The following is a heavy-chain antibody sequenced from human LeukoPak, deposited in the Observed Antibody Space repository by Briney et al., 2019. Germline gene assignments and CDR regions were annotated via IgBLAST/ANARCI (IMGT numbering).Heavy chain of an antibody. V-gene: IGHV1-2*02. CDR1: GYTFTGYY. D-gene: IGHD6-13*01. CDR3: ARVVAAAGSYYYYGMDV. Sequence: SVRVSCKASGYTFTGYYMHWVRQAPGQGLEWMGWINPNSGGTNYQQKFQGRVTMTRDTSISTAYMELSRLRSDDTAVYYCARVVAAAGSYYYYGMDVWGQGTTVTVSS. CDR2: INPNSGGT. J-gene: IGHJ6*02.